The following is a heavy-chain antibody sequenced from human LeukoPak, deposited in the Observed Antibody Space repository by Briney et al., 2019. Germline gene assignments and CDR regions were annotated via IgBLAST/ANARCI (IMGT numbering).Heavy chain of an antibody. CDR1: GFICSPYW. D-gene: IGHD3-22*01. V-gene: IGHV3-7*01. Sequence: PGGSLRLSCVASGFICSPYWMAWIRQSPGQGLEFVANISPDGSDINYVDSVKGRFTISRDNAKNSLYLQMISLRAEDTAVYYCVRGGSFDGSRYYPDYWGQGTLVTVSS. CDR2: ISPDGSDI. CDR3: VRGGSFDGSRYYPDY. J-gene: IGHJ4*02.